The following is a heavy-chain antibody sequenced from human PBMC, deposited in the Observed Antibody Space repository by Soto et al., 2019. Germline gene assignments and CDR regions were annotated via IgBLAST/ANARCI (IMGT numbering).Heavy chain of an antibody. V-gene: IGHV1-69*02. Sequence: QVQLVQSGAEVKKPGSSLKVSCKASGGTFSSDTISWVRQAPGQGLEWRGRIIPILGIANYAQKFQGRVTITAENTTSTAYMELSSLRSEDTAVYYCATGPRMLGYCSSTSCFPQSDWFDPWGQGTIVTVSS. CDR3: ATGPRMLGYCSSTSCFPQSDWFDP. CDR2: IIPILGIA. CDR1: GGTFSSDT. D-gene: IGHD2-2*01. J-gene: IGHJ5*02.